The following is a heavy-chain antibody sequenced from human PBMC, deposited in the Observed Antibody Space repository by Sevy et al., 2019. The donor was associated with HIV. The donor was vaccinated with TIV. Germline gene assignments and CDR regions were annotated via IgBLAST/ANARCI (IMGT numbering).Heavy chain of an antibody. J-gene: IGHJ3*02. CDR2: ISGPGALT. CDR3: AKGDEPATDYAYYVPNGFDI. Sequence: GGSLRLSCAASGFTFRIYGMSWVRQAPGKGLEWVSSISGPGALTYYADSVKGRFTISRDNSKNTLFLQMNSLRAEDTALYFCAKGDEPATDYAYYVPNGFDIWGQGTMVTVSS. D-gene: IGHD4-17*01. CDR1: GFTFRIYG. V-gene: IGHV3-23*01.